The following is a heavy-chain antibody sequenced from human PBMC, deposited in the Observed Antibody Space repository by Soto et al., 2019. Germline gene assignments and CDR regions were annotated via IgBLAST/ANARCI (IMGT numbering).Heavy chain of an antibody. V-gene: IGHV1-8*01. D-gene: IGHD3-10*01. J-gene: IGHJ4*02. CDR3: ARGRASGSYYLLDY. Sequence: GASVKVSCKASGNTFTSYDINWVRQATGHGLEWMGWINPNSGNIGYAQKFQGRVTMTRDTAIRTAYMEVSRLGSDDTAVYYCARGRASGSYYLLDYWGQGTLVTVS. CDR1: GNTFTSYD. CDR2: INPNSGNI.